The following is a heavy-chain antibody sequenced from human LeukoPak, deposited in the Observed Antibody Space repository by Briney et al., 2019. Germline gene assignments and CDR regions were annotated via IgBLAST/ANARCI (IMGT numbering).Heavy chain of an antibody. D-gene: IGHD3-10*01. Sequence: SETLSLTCTVSGGSISSGGYYWSWIRQHPGKGLEWIGYIYDSGSTYYNPSLKSRVTISVDTSKNQFSLKLSSVTAADTAVYYCARDSGGWDDFSRDYYYGMDVWGQGTTVTVSS. CDR2: IYDSGST. J-gene: IGHJ6*02. CDR1: GGSISSGGYY. CDR3: ARDSGGWDDFSRDYYYGMDV. V-gene: IGHV4-31*03.